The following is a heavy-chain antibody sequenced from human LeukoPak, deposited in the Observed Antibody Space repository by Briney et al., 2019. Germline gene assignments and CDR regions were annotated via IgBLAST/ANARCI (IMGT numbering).Heavy chain of an antibody. CDR3: ARDLSAAGSTSPNWFDP. CDR2: INPNSGGT. D-gene: IGHD6-13*01. CDR1: GYTITGYY. Sequence: ASVKVSCKASGYTITGYYMHWVRQAPGQGLEWMGWINPNSGGTNYAQKFQGRVTMTRDTSISTAYMELSRLRSDDTAVYYCARDLSAAGSTSPNWFDPWGQGTLVTVSS. V-gene: IGHV1-2*02. J-gene: IGHJ5*02.